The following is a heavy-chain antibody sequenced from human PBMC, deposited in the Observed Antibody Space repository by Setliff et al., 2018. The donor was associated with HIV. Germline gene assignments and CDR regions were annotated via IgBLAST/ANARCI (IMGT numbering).Heavy chain of an antibody. CDR1: GASIKTRF. V-gene: IGHV4-59*08. D-gene: IGHD3-3*01. CDR2: VYYSGNT. Sequence: SETLPLTCAVSGASIKTRFWSWIRQAPGKGLEWVGTVYYSGNTNYNPSLKSRVTISVDTSKNQFSLQLTSMTAADTAVYYCARPLSPSVNFWGDAFGIWGQGTVVTVSS. J-gene: IGHJ3*02. CDR3: ARPLSPSVNFWGDAFGI.